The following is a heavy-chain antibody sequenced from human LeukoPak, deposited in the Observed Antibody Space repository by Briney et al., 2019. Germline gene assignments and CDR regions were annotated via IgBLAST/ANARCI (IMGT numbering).Heavy chain of an antibody. CDR3: AREDGYNMDDAFDI. CDR1: GGSFSGYY. V-gene: IGHV4-34*01. J-gene: IGHJ3*02. Sequence: KSSETLSLTCAVYGGSFSGYYWSWTRQPPGKGLEWIGSVDYSGSTYYNPSLKSRVTISADTSKNQFSLRLSSVTAADTAVYYCAREDGYNMDDAFDIWGQGTMVSVSS. CDR2: VDYSGST. D-gene: IGHD5-24*01.